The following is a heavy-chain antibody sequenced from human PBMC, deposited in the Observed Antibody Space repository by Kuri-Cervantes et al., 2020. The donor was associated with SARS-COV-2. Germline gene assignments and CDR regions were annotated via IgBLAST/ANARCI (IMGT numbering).Heavy chain of an antibody. CDR1: GYTFTGYY. J-gene: IGHJ3*02. D-gene: IGHD3-22*01. CDR2: INPNSGGT. CDR3: ARSTPFLRLVVFSQGGAFDI. Sequence: ASVKVSCKASGYTFTGYYMHWVRQAPGQGLEWMGWINPNSGGTNYAQKFQGWVTMTRDTSISTVYMELSRRRSDDTAVYYCARSTPFLRLVVFSQGGAFDIWGQGTMVTVSS. V-gene: IGHV1-2*04.